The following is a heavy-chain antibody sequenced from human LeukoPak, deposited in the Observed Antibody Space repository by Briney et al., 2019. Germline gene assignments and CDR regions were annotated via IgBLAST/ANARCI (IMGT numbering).Heavy chain of an antibody. V-gene: IGHV4-4*09. CDR3: AGGTIFGVVIISY. J-gene: IGHJ4*02. D-gene: IGHD3-3*01. CDR2: ICTSGST. Sequence: SETLSLTCTVSGGSISSYYWSWIRQPPGKGLEWIGYICTSGSTNYNPSLKSRVTISVDTCKNKFSLKLSSVTAADTAVYYCAGGTIFGVVIISYWGQGTLVTVSS. CDR1: GGSISSYY.